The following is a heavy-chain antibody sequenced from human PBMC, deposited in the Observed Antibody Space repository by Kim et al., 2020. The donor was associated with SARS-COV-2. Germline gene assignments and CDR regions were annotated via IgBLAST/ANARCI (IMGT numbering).Heavy chain of an antibody. CDR3: ATDLAIFGVVTMDY. J-gene: IGHJ4*02. V-gene: IGHV1-24*01. Sequence: YAQKFQGRVTMTEDTSTDTAYMELSSLRSEDTAVYYCATDLAIFGVVTMDYWGQGTLVTVSS. D-gene: IGHD3-3*01.